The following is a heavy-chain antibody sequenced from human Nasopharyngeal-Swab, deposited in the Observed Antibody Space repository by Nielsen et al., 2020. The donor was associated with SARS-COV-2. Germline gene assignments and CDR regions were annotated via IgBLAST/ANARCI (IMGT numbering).Heavy chain of an antibody. CDR1: GYSFTSNW. J-gene: IGHJ4*02. Sequence: ASVKVSCKVSGYSFTSNWIGWVRQMPGKGLEWMGWISAYNGNTNYAQKLQGRVTMTTDTSTSTAYMELRSLRSDDTAVYYCARCEVVVAAPDYWGQGTLVTVSS. V-gene: IGHV1-18*04. CDR3: ARCEVVVAAPDY. CDR2: ISAYNGNT. D-gene: IGHD2-15*01.